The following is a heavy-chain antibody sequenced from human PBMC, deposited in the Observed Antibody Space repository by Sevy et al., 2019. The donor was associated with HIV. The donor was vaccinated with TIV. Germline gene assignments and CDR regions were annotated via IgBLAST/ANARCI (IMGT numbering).Heavy chain of an antibody. D-gene: IGHD5-18*01. J-gene: IGHJ6*02. V-gene: IGHV2-5*01. CDR1: GFSLNIDNVG. CDR3: AHTTDSVSTGYSYYNFYGLDV. Sequence: SGPTLVKPTQTLTLTCTYSGFSLNIDNVGVGWIRQPPGKALEWLALIYWNDVKRYSPSLKSRLTITKDTSKNQVVLTITTMEPVDTARYYCAHTTDSVSTGYSYYNFYGLDVWGPGTTVTVSS. CDR2: IYWNDVK.